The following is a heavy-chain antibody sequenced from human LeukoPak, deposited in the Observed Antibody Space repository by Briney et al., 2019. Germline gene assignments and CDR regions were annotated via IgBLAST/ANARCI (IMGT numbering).Heavy chain of an antibody. CDR3: ARHRDKAAAVHD. Sequence: SETLSLTCTVSGGSISSSSYYWGWIRQPPGKGLEWIGSIYYSGSTYYNPSLKSRVTISVDTSKNQFSLKLSSVTAADTAVYYCARHRDKAAAVHDWGQGTLVTVSS. D-gene: IGHD6-13*01. J-gene: IGHJ4*02. V-gene: IGHV4-39*01. CDR2: IYYSGST. CDR1: GGSISSSSYY.